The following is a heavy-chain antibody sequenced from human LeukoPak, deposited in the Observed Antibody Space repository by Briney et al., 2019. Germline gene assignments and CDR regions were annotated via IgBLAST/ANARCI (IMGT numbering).Heavy chain of an antibody. Sequence: SETLCLTCTVSGGSISSSSYYWGWIRQPPEKGMEWIGCIYHIGSTYYNPSLKRRVTIAVDTSKNHFSLKVSSVTAADTAVYYCVGGGDYYDSSGAYYYGMDVWGQGTTVTVSS. J-gene: IGHJ6*02. D-gene: IGHD3-22*01. CDR2: IYHIGST. CDR1: GGSISSSSYY. V-gene: IGHV4-39*07. CDR3: VGGGDYYDSSGAYYYGMDV.